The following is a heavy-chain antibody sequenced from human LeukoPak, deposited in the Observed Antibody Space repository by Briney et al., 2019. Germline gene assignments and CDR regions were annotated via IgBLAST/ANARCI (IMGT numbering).Heavy chain of an antibody. CDR2: IYHSGST. CDR3: ALRGGTYYYGAGSYGAFDI. V-gene: IGHV4-30-2*01. D-gene: IGHD3-10*01. J-gene: IGHJ3*02. CDR1: GGSISSGGYY. Sequence: SQTLSLTCTVSGGSISSGGYYWSWIRQPPGKGLEWIGYIYHSGSTYYNPSLKSRVTISVDRSKNQFSLKLSSVTAADTAVYYCALRGGTYYYGAGSYGAFDIWGQGTMVTVSS.